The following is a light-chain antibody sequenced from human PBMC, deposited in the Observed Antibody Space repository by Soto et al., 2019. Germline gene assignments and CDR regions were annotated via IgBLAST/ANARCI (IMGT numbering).Light chain of an antibody. Sequence: HSVLNQPSPGFGGPGESLTLPLPGNNKVVGGYNSVSWYQHHPGKAPKLILYDVGDRPSGVSYRFSGSKSGNTASLTISGLQAADEADYYCSSYTSSSTNVFGSGTKVTVL. CDR1: NKVVGGYNS. V-gene: IGLV2-14*03. CDR2: DVG. CDR3: SSYTSSSTNV. J-gene: IGLJ1*01.